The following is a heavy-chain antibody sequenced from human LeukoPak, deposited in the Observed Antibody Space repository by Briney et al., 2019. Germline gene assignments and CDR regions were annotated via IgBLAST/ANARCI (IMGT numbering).Heavy chain of an antibody. Sequence: GGSLRLSRAASRFTFSSYSMNWVRQAPAKGLEWVASISSSSRYIYYPDSLKGRFTNSRDNAKNSLYLQLNSLRAEDTDVYYCAKAWGGGVLDYWGQGTLVTVSS. CDR1: RFTFSSYS. CDR3: AKAWGGGVLDY. V-gene: IGHV3-21*01. D-gene: IGHD3-16*01. J-gene: IGHJ4*02. CDR2: ISSSSRYI.